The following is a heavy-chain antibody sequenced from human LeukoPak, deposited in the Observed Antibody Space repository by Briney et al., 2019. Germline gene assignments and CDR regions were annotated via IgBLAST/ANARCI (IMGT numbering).Heavy chain of an antibody. CDR2: IYYSGST. CDR1: GGSISSYY. Sequence: SETLSLTCTVSGGSISSYYWSWIRQPPGKGLEWIGYIYYSGSTNYNPSLKSRVTISVDTSKNQFSLKLSSVTAADTAVYYCARVRDFWSGYDYWGQGTLVTVSS. J-gene: IGHJ4*02. V-gene: IGHV4-59*01. CDR3: ARVRDFWSGYDY. D-gene: IGHD3-3*01.